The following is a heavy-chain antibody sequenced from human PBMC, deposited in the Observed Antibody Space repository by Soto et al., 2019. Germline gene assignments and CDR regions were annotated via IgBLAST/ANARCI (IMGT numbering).Heavy chain of an antibody. J-gene: IGHJ4*02. CDR1: GESMSGFY. V-gene: IGHV4-59*01. CDR2: INYVGRTS. Sequence: ASETLSLTCTVSGESMSGFYWSWIRQTPGKGLEWIGYINYVGRTSYYSPSLQSRVTISLDSSKNQFSLILSSVTAADTAVYFCARLRRTYFDYWGQGTQVTVSS. CDR3: ARLRRTYFDY.